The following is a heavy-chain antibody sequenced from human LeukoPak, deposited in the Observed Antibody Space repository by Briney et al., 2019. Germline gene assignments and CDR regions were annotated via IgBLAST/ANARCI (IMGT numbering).Heavy chain of an antibody. D-gene: IGHD6-19*01. V-gene: IGHV3-48*01. J-gene: IGHJ4*02. CDR1: GFTFSGYS. Sequence: PGGSLRLSCAASGFTFSGYSMNWVRQAPGKALEWVSYISSSSTIYYADSVKGRFTISRGNAKNSLYLQMNSLRAEDTAVYYCARYRSGWYFDYWGQGTLVTVSS. CDR3: ARYRSGWYFDY. CDR2: ISSSSTI.